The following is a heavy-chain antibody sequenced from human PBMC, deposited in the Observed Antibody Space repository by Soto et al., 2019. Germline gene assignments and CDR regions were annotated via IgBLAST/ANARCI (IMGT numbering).Heavy chain of an antibody. CDR1: GGSFSGYY. CDR3: ARAARLYYGMDV. J-gene: IGHJ6*02. Sequence: SETLSLTCAVCGGSFSGYYWSWIRQPPGKGLEWIGEINHSGSTNYNPSLKSRVTISVDTSKNQFSLKLSSVTAADTAVYYCARAARLYYGMDVWGQGTTVTVS. V-gene: IGHV4-34*01. CDR2: INHSGST.